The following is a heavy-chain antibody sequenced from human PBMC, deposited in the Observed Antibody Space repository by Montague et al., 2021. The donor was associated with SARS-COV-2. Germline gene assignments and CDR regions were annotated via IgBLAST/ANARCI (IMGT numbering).Heavy chain of an antibody. CDR1: GDSISNYS. Sequence: SETLSLTCSVSGDSISNYSWSWIWQSPGKGLEWIGYIYYSGSTNYNSYLTSRVTITVDTSKNQNSLRLTAVTAADAAVYDCARHLRVTTVTSHMYHYAMDVWGQGTTVTVSS. V-gene: IGHV4-59*08. CDR3: ARHLRVTTVTSHMYHYAMDV. J-gene: IGHJ6*02. D-gene: IGHD4-11*01. CDR2: IYYSGST.